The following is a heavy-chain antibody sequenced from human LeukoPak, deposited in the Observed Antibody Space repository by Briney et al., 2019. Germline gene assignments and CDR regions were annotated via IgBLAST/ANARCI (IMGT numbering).Heavy chain of an antibody. Sequence: QAGGSLRLSCAASGFTFSSYSMNWVRQAPGKGLEWVSYISSSSSTIYYADSVKGRFTISRDNAKNSLYLQMNSLRDEDTAVYYCAREGYNWNDSRFYYYYYMDVWGKGTTVTVSS. V-gene: IGHV3-48*02. CDR2: ISSSSSTI. J-gene: IGHJ6*03. D-gene: IGHD1-20*01. CDR1: GFTFSSYS. CDR3: AREGYNWNDSRFYYYYYMDV.